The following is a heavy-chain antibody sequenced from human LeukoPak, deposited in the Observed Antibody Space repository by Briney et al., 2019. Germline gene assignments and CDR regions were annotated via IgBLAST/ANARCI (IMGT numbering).Heavy chain of an antibody. CDR1: GFTFSTYA. D-gene: IGHD3-10*02. CDR3: AELGITMIGGV. CDR2: ISSNGGST. J-gene: IGHJ6*04. Sequence: GGSLRLSCAASGFTFSTYAMHWVRQAPGKGLEYVSAISSNGGSTYYANSVKGRFTISRDNSKNTLYLQMGSLRAEDMAVYYCAELGITMIGGVWGKGTTVTISS. V-gene: IGHV3-64*01.